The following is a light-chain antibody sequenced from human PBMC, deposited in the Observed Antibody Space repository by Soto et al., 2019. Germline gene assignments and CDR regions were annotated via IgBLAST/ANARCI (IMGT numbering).Light chain of an antibody. V-gene: IGKV3-20*01. Sequence: EIVLTQSPGTLSLSPGERATLSCRASQSVSSSYLAWYQQKPGQAPRPLIDGTSSRATAIPDRFSGSGSGTDFTLTISRLEPEDFAVYYCQQYGSSSWTFGQGTKVEIK. J-gene: IGKJ1*01. CDR3: QQYGSSSWT. CDR2: GTS. CDR1: QSVSSSY.